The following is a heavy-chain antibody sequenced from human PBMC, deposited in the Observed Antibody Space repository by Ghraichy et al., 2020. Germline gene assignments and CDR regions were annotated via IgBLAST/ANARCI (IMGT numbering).Heavy chain of an antibody. V-gene: IGHV4-59*01. CDR3: ARVGRSYYYYYGMDV. Sequence: SETLSLTCTVSGGSISSYYWSWIRQPPGKGLEWIGYIYYSGSTNYNPSLKSRVTISVDTSKNQFSLKLSSVTAADTAVYYCARVGRSYYYYYGMDVWGQGTTVTVSS. CDR1: GGSISSYY. J-gene: IGHJ6*02. CDR2: IYYSGST.